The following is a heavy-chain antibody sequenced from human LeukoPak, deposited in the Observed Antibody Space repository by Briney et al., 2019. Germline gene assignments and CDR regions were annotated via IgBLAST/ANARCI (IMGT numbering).Heavy chain of an antibody. CDR3: ARDSPEGFDY. CDR1: KFTFSDYS. Sequence: GGSLRLSCGASKFTFSDYSMNWVRQAPGKGLEWVSYISSSGSTIYYADSVKGRFTISRDNAKNSLYLQMNSLRAEDTAVYYCARDSPEGFDYWGQGTLVTVSS. CDR2: ISSSGSTI. V-gene: IGHV3-48*04. D-gene: IGHD1-14*01. J-gene: IGHJ4*02.